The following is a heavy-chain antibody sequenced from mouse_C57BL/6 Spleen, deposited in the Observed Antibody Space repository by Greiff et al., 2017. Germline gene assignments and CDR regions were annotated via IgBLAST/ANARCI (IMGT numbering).Heavy chain of an antibody. V-gene: IGHV1-19*01. CDR1: GYTFTDYY. J-gene: IGHJ2*01. CDR2: INPYNGGT. D-gene: IGHD4-1*01. CDR3: ARNWDAHYFDC. Sequence: VQLQQSGPVLVKPGASVKMSCKASGYTFTDYYMNWVKQSHGKSLEWIGVINPYNGGTSYNQKFKGKATLTVDKSSSTAYMELNSLTSEDSAVYYCARNWDAHYFDCWGQGTTLTVSS.